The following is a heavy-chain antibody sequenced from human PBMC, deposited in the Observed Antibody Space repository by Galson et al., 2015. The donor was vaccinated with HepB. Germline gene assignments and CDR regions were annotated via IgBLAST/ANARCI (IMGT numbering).Heavy chain of an antibody. D-gene: IGHD3-10*01. CDR2: FYYRESP. Sequence: ETLSLTCTVSGGSISTDFYYWGWIRQPPGKGLEWIGTFYYRESPYYNPSLKSRVTISEDSSKNQFSLKLTFVTAADTAVYYCARHILDTSAFFDYWGQGTLVAVSS. CDR3: ARHILDTSAFFDY. V-gene: IGHV4-39*01. CDR1: GGSISTDFYY. J-gene: IGHJ4*02.